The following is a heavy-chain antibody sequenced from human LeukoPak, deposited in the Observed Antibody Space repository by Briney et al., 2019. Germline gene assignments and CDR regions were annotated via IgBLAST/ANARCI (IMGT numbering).Heavy chain of an antibody. V-gene: IGHV1-18*04. Sequence: ASVKVSCKASGYTFTGYYMHWVRQAPGQGLEWMGWISAYNGNTNYAQKLQGRVTMTTDTSTSTAYMELRSLRSDDTAVYYCARDLPEAPALPDYWGQGTLVTVSS. J-gene: IGHJ4*02. CDR1: GYTFTGYY. CDR3: ARDLPEAPALPDY. CDR2: ISAYNGNT.